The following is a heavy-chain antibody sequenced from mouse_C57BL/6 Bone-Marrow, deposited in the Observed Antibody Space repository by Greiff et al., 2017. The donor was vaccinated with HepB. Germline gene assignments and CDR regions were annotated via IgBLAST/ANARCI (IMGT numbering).Heavy chain of an antibody. CDR3: TLAYAFAY. Sequence: VQLQQSGAELVRPGASVTLSCKASGYTSTDYEMHWVKQTPVHGLEWIGAIDPETGGTAYNQKFKGKAKLTADKSSSTAYMELRSLTSEDSAVYYCTLAYAFAYWGQGTLVTVSA. CDR1: GYTSTDYE. V-gene: IGHV1-15*01. J-gene: IGHJ3*01. D-gene: IGHD1-1*01. CDR2: IDPETGGT.